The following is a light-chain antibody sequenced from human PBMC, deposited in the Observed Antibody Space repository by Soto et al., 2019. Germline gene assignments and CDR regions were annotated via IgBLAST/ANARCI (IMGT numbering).Light chain of an antibody. CDR2: LGS. CDR1: QSLLHSNGYNY. J-gene: IGKJ2*01. CDR3: IP. V-gene: IGKV2-28*01. Sequence: DIVMTQSPLSLPVTPGEPASISCRSSQSLLHSNGYNYLDWYLQKPGQSPQLLIYLGSNRASGVPDRFSGSGSGTDFTLKISRVEAEDVGVYYCIPFGQGTKLEIK.